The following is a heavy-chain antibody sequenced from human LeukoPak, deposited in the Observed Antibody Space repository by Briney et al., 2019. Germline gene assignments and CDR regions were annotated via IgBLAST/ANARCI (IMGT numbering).Heavy chain of an antibody. CDR3: ARVRLDSSERNLDAFEN. Sequence: GGSLRLSCAASGFTVSSNYMSWVRQAPGKGLEWVSSIYSGGSTYYADSVKGRFTISRDNSKNTVYLQMNSLRAEDAAVYFCARVRLDSSERNLDAFENWGQGTMVTVSS. D-gene: IGHD1-14*01. J-gene: IGHJ3*02. CDR2: IYSGGST. V-gene: IGHV3-53*01. CDR1: GFTVSSNY.